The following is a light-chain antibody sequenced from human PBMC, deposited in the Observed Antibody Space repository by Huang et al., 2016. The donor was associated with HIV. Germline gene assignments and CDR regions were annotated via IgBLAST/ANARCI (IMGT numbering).Light chain of an antibody. CDR3: QQTYRTPYT. V-gene: IGKV1-39*01. Sequence: DIKMTQSPSSLSTFVGDRVTITCRASQNINTFLHWYQEKPGKAPRLLIYSASSLEHGVPSRFSGSASGTEFTLTVSSVQPDDSATYYCQQTYRTPYTFGQGTKLDI. J-gene: IGKJ2*01. CDR1: QNINTF. CDR2: SAS.